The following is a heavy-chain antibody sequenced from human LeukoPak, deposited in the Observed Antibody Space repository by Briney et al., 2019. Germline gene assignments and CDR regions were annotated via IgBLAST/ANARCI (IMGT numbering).Heavy chain of an antibody. Sequence: ASVKVSCKASRYTFTGYYMHWVRQAPGQGLEWMGWINPNSGGTNYAKNLQGRVTMPRDTSLSTAYMELSRLSSDDTAVYYCARDTRYYDSSGYPSYYYYYYMDVWGKGTTVTVSS. J-gene: IGHJ6*03. V-gene: IGHV1-2*02. D-gene: IGHD3-22*01. CDR1: RYTFTGYY. CDR2: INPNSGGT. CDR3: ARDTRYYDSSGYPSYYYYYYMDV.